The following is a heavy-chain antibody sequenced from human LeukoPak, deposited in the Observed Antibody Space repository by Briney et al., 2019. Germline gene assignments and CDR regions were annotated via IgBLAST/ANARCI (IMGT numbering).Heavy chain of an antibody. D-gene: IGHD5-24*01. CDR3: TRRDGYNFDFDY. CDR1: GGTFSSYA. Sequence: ASVKVSCKASGGTFSSYAISWVRQAPGQGLEWMGGIIPIFGTANYAQKFQGRVTITADESTSTAYMELSSLRSEDTAVYYCTRRDGYNFDFDYWGRGTLVTVSS. V-gene: IGHV1-69*13. J-gene: IGHJ4*02. CDR2: IIPIFGTA.